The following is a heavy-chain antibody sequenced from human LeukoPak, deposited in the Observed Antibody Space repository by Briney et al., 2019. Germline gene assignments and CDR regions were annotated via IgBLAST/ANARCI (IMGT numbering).Heavy chain of an antibody. CDR2: IRYDGSNK. Sequence: PGGSLRLSCAASGFTFSRYDMHWVRQAPGKGLEWVAFIRYDGSNKYYADSVKGRFTISRDNSKNMQYLQMNSLRAEDTAVYYCARESFAARWDWGQRTLVTVSS. CDR3: ARESFAARWD. V-gene: IGHV3-30*02. D-gene: IGHD6-6*01. CDR1: GFTFSRYD. J-gene: IGHJ4*02.